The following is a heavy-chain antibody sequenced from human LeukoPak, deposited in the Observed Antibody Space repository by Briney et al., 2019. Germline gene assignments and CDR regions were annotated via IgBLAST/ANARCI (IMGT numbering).Heavy chain of an antibody. J-gene: IGHJ3*02. V-gene: IGHV1-69*06. CDR3: ARGRNYYDSSRYYYEGDAFDI. CDR2: IIPIFGTA. D-gene: IGHD3-22*01. Sequence: SVKVSCKASGGTFSSYAISWVRQAPGQGLEWMGGIIPIFGTANYAQKFQGRVTITADKSTSTAYMELSSLRSEGTAVYYCARGRNYYDSSRYYYEGDAFDIWGQGTMVTVSS. CDR1: GGTFSSYA.